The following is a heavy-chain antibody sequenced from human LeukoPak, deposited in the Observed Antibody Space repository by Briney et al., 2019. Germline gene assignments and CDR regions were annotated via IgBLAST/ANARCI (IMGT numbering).Heavy chain of an antibody. CDR1: GFTFSSYS. J-gene: IGHJ4*02. CDR3: ARAGSSMYFDY. Sequence: PGGSLRLSCAASGFTFSSYSMNWVRQAPGKGLEWVSSISSSSSYIDYADSVKGRFTISRDNAENSLYLRMNSLRAEDTAVYYCARAGSSMYFDYWGRGTLVTVSS. D-gene: IGHD1-26*01. V-gene: IGHV3-21*01. CDR2: ISSSSSYI.